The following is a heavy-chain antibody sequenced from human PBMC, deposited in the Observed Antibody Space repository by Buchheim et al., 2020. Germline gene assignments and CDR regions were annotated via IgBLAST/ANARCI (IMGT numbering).Heavy chain of an antibody. J-gene: IGHJ4*02. CDR1: GYAFTSHG. CDR2: VSPDGGT. Sequence: QVQLVQSGAEAKKPGASVKVSCKASGYAFTSHGFSWVRQAPGQGLEWMGWVSPDGGTDYARDFQGRVTMTTDTSTATVYMELRNLRFDDTAMYYCAREPWTTTLDYWGQGT. D-gene: IGHD3/OR15-3a*01. V-gene: IGHV1-18*01. CDR3: AREPWTTTLDY.